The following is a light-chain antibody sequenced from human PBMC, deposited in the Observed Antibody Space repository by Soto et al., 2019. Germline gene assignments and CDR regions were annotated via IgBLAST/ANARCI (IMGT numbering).Light chain of an antibody. J-gene: IGKJ5*01. CDR1: QGISSA. CDR3: HQFNSFPFT. CDR2: DAS. Sequence: AIQLTQSPSSLSASVGDRVTITCRASQGISSALAWYQQKLGKAPKFLMYDASSLESGVPSRFSGSVSVTDFALTISSLQPEDFATYYCHQFNSFPFTFGQGTRLEIK. V-gene: IGKV1-13*02.